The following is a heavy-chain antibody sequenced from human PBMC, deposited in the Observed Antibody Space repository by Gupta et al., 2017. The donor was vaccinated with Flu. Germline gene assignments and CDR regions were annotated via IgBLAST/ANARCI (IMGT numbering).Heavy chain of an antibody. CDR3: AKTGQLDY. V-gene: IGHV3-23*01. J-gene: IGHJ4*02. CDR2: IPGSGVGT. D-gene: IGHD6-13*01. CDR1: A. Sequence: AMSWVRQAPGKGLEWVSTIPGSGVGTHYADSVRGRFTISKDNAKDTLHLQMHSLRAEDTAIYYCAKTGQLDYWGQGTQVTVSS.